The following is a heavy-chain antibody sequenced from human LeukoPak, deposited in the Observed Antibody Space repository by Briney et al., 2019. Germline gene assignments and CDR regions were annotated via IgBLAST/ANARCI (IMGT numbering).Heavy chain of an antibody. J-gene: IGHJ4*02. CDR2: ISSASDYI. Sequence: GGSLRLSCAASGFTFSNYNMNWVRQAPGKGLEWVSSISSASDYIFYADSVKGRFTISRDNAKNSVYLQMNSLRAEDTAVYYCAKDHYGDYFSDYWGQGTLVTVSS. CDR1: GFTFSNYN. V-gene: IGHV3-21*04. D-gene: IGHD4-17*01. CDR3: AKDHYGDYFSDY.